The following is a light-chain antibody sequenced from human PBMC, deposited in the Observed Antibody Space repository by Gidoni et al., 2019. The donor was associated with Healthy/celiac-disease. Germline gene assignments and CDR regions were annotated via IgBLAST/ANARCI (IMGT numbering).Light chain of an antibody. V-gene: IGKV3-11*01. CDR2: DAS. CDR3: QPRSNWPPT. J-gene: IGKJ1*01. Sequence: EIVLTKSPATLPLSPGERATLSCVASQSVSSYLAWYQQKPGQAPRLLIYDASNSATGIPARFSGSESGTDFTLTISSLEPEDFAVYYCQPRSNWPPTFGQGTKVEIK. CDR1: QSVSSY.